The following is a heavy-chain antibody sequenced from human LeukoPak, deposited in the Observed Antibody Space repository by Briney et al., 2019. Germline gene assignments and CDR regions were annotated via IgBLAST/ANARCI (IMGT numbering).Heavy chain of an antibody. D-gene: IGHD1-26*01. CDR2: ISYDGSNK. CDR1: GFTFSSYA. Sequence: GGSLRLSCAASGFTFSSYAMHWVRQAPGKGLEWVAVISYDGSNKYYADSVKGRFTISRDNSKNTLYLQMNSLRAEDTAVYYCAREDRQWELNFWGQGTLVTVSS. V-gene: IGHV3-30-3*01. J-gene: IGHJ4*02. CDR3: AREDRQWELNF.